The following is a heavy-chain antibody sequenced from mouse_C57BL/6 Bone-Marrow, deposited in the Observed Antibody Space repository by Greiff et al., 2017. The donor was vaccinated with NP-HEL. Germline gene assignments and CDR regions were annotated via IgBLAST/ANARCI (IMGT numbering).Heavy chain of an antibody. CDR3: ARQYAYDGDY. Sequence: EVKVVESGGDLVKPGGSLKLSCAASGFTFSSYGLSWVRQTPDKRLEWVATISSGGSYTYYPASVKGRFTISRDNAKNTLYLQISSLKSEDTAMYYCARQYAYDGDYWGQGTTLTVSS. CDR2: ISSGGSYT. CDR1: GFTFSSYG. J-gene: IGHJ2*01. V-gene: IGHV5-6*01. D-gene: IGHD2-2*01.